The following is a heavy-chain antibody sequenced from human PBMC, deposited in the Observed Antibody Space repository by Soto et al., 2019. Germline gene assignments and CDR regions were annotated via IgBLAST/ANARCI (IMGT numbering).Heavy chain of an antibody. CDR2: ISSSSSYI. D-gene: IGHD5-12*01. J-gene: IGHJ4*02. V-gene: IGHV3-21*01. CDR1: GFTFSSYS. CDR3: ASTPSEDIVATIVPDY. Sequence: PGVSLRLSCAASGFTFSSYSMNWVRQAPGKGLEWVSSISSSSSYIYYADSVKGRFTISRDNAKNSLYLQMNSLRAEDTAVYYCASTPSEDIVATIVPDYWGQGTLVTVSS.